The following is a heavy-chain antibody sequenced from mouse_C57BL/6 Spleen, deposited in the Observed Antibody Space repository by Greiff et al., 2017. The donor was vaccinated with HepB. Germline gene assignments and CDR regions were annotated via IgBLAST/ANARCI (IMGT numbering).Heavy chain of an antibody. CDR3: ARGGNYRYYFDY. Sequence: EVQLQESGPELVKPGASVKMSCKASGYTFTDYNMHWVKQSHGKSLEWIGYINPNNGGTSYNQKFKGKATLTVNKSSSTAYMELRSLTSEDSAVYYCARGGNYRYYFDYWGQGTTLTVSS. CDR1: GYTFTDYN. D-gene: IGHD2-1*01. J-gene: IGHJ2*01. V-gene: IGHV1-22*01. CDR2: INPNNGGT.